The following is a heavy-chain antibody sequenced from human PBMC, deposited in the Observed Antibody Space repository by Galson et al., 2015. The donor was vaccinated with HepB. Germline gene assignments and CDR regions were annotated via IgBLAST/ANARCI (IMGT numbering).Heavy chain of an antibody. CDR3: AGITIFGVAASLGMDV. V-gene: IGHV5-10-1*01. J-gene: IGHJ6*02. D-gene: IGHD3-3*01. CDR1: GYSFTSYW. Sequence: QSGAEVKKPGESLRISCKGSGYSFTSYWISWVRQMPGKGLEWMGRIDPSDSYTNYSPSFQGHVTISADKSISTAYLQWSSLKASDTAMYYCAGITIFGVAASLGMDVWGQGTTVTVSS. CDR2: IDPSDSYT.